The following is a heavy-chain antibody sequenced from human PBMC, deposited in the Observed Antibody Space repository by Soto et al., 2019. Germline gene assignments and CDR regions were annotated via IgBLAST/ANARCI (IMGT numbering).Heavy chain of an antibody. J-gene: IGHJ3*02. V-gene: IGHV3-23*01. CDR1: GFTFSSYA. CDR2: ISGSGGST. Sequence: GGSLRLSCAASGFTFSSYAMSWVRQAPGKGLEWVSAISGSGGSTYYADSVKGRFTISRDNSKNTLYLQMNSLRAEDTAVYYCAKEGYYDILTGYPDDAFDIWGQGTMVTVSS. CDR3: AKEGYYDILTGYPDDAFDI. D-gene: IGHD3-9*01.